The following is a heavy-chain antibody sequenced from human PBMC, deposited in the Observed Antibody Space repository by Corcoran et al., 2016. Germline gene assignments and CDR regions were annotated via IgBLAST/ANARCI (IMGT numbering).Heavy chain of an antibody. J-gene: IGHJ5*02. D-gene: IGHD1-26*01. Sequence: QVQLQQWGAGLLKPSETLSLTCAVYGGSFSGYYWSWIRQPPGKGLAWIGEINHSGSTNYNPSLKSRVTISVDTSKNQFSLKLSAVTAADTAVYYCARGWIRRKSGSYKGPYNWFDPWGQGTLVTVSS. V-gene: IGHV4-34*01. CDR2: INHSGST. CDR3: ARGWIRRKSGSYKGPYNWFDP. CDR1: GGSFSGYY.